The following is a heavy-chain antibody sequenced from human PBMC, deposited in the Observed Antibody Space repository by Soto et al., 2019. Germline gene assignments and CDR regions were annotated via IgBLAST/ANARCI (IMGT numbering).Heavy chain of an antibody. CDR2: ISYDGGDK. Sequence: PGGSLRLSCAASGFTFSSYGMHWVRQAPGKGLEWVAVISYDGGDKYYADSVKGRFTISRDNSKNTLYLQMNSLRAEDTAVYYCAKASGYCSSSTCSRLIYYYYGMAVWGQGTTCTVAS. V-gene: IGHV3-30*18. J-gene: IGHJ6*02. CDR3: AKASGYCSSSTCSRLIYYYYGMAV. D-gene: IGHD2-2*01. CDR1: GFTFSSYG.